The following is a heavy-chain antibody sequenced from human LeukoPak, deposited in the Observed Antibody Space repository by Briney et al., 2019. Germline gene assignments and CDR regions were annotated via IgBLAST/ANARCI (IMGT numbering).Heavy chain of an antibody. CDR3: AKALKVVAGSGPVDYYYYMDV. J-gene: IGHJ6*03. D-gene: IGHD6-19*01. CDR1: GFTFSVYS. Sequence: GGSLRLSCAASGFTFSVYSMNWVRQAPGKGLAWVSSISSSSNYMYYADSVKGRFTISRDNSKNTLYLQMNSLRAEDTAVYYCAKALKVVAGSGPVDYYYYMDVWGKGTTVTISS. V-gene: IGHV3-21*04. CDR2: ISSSSNYM.